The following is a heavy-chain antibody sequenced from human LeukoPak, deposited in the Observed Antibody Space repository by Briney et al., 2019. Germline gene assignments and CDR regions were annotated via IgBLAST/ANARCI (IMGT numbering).Heavy chain of an antibody. D-gene: IGHD6-19*01. CDR1: GYTFTSYG. CDR2: ISAYNGNT. Sequence: ASVKVSCKASGYTFTSYGISWVRQAPGQGLEWMGWISAYNGNTNYAQKLQGRVTMTTDTSTSTAYMELRSLRSDDTAVYHCARDEPYSSGWFEVDYWGQGTLVTVSS. CDR3: ARDEPYSSGWFEVDY. V-gene: IGHV1-18*01. J-gene: IGHJ4*02.